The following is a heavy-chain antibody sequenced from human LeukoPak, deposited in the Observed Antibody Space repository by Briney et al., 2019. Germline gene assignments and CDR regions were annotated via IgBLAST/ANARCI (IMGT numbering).Heavy chain of an antibody. J-gene: IGHJ5*02. Sequence: SVKVSCKASGGTFSSYAISWVRQAPGQGLEWMGRIIPILGIANYAQKFQGRVTITADKSTSTAYMELSSLRSEDTAVYYCARGYCSSTSCYPSSFWFDPWGQGTLVTVSS. D-gene: IGHD2-2*01. CDR2: IIPILGIA. CDR3: ARGYCSSTSCYPSSFWFDP. V-gene: IGHV1-69*04. CDR1: GGTFSSYA.